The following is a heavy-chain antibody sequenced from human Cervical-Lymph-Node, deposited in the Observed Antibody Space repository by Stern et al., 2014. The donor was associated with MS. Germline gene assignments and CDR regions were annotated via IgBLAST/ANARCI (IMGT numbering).Heavy chain of an antibody. J-gene: IGHJ6*02. CDR2: IVPLFGKP. D-gene: IGHD4-17*01. V-gene: IGHV1-69*01. CDR3: ASPLTATSVPFGYYGMDV. Sequence: QVQLVQSGAEVKKPGSSVKVSCKASGGTFSNYATSWVRQAPGQGLEWMGGIVPLFGKPYYAQKFQGRVTITADESTSTAYMDLSSLRTEDTAVYYCASPLTATSVPFGYYGMDVWGQGTTVTVS. CDR1: GGTFSNYA.